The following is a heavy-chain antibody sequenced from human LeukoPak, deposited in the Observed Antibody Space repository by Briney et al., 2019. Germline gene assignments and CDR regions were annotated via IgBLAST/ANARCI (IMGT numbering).Heavy chain of an antibody. D-gene: IGHD3-10*01. J-gene: IGHJ4*02. V-gene: IGHV1-8*03. CDR2: MNPNSGNT. Sequence: ASVKVSCKASGYTFTSSDINWVRQATGQGLEWMGWMNPNSGNTGYAQKFQGRVTITRNTSISTAYMELSSLRSEDTAVYYCARAPMVRGTPLYYFDYWGQGTLVTVSS. CDR1: GYTFTSSD. CDR3: ARAPMVRGTPLYYFDY.